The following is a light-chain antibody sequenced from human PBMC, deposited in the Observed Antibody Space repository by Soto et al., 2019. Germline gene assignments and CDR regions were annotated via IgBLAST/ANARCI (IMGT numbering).Light chain of an antibody. CDR3: AAWNDGLSGFV. V-gene: IGLV1-47*01. J-gene: IGLJ1*01. CDR1: SSDIGSNA. Sequence: QSVLTQPPSTSRTPGHRVTISCSGSSSDIGSNAVYWYQQLPGTAPKLLIYRNNQRPSGVPDRFSGTKSGTSASLAISGLRSEDEADYYCAAWNDGLSGFVFGTGTKVTVL. CDR2: RNN.